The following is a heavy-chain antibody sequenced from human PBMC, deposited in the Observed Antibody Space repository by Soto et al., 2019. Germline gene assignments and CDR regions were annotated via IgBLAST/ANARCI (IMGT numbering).Heavy chain of an antibody. CDR3: ERGRGDTAMAWYY. CDR2: IYYSGST. J-gene: IGHJ4*02. Sequence: QVQLQESGPGLVKPSETLSLTCTGSGGSISSYYWSWIRQSPGKGLEWIGYIYYSGSTKYNPSLMSRVTISVAPSQNQFSLKMSSVTAADTAVYYCERGRGDTAMAWYYWGQGTLVTVSS. V-gene: IGHV4-59*01. CDR1: GGSISSYY. D-gene: IGHD5-18*01.